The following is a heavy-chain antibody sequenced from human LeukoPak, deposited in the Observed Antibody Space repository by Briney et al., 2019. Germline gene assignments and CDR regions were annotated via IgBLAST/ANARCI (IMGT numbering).Heavy chain of an antibody. CDR2: ISSSSSYI. CDR3: ARLGSSSRLDAFDI. J-gene: IGHJ3*02. CDR1: GFTFSSYS. Sequence: PGGSLRLSCAASGFTFSSYSMNWVRQAPGKGLEWVSSISSSSSYIYYADSVKGRFTISRDNAKNSPYLQMNSLRAEDTAVYYCARLGSSSRLDAFDIWGQGTMVTVSS. V-gene: IGHV3-21*01. D-gene: IGHD6-13*01.